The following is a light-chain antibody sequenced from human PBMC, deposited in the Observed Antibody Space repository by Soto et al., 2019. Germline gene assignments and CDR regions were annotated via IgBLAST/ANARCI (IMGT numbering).Light chain of an antibody. V-gene: IGKV3-15*01. CDR3: QQYNNWPLT. CDR1: HSVSSS. J-gene: IGKJ4*01. CDR2: GAS. Sequence: EILMTQSPATLSVSPGERATLSCRASHSVSSSLAWYQQKPGQAPRLLIYGASTRATGIPVRFSGSGSGTEFTLTISSLQSEDFAVYYCQQYNNWPLTFGGGTKVDIK.